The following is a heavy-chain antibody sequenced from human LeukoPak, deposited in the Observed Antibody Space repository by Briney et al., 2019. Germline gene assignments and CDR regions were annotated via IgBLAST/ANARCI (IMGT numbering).Heavy chain of an antibody. CDR1: GGTFSSYA. Sequence: EASVKVSCKASGGTFSSYAISWVRQAPGQGLEWMGRIIPILGIANYAQKFQGRVTITADKSTSTAYMELSSLRSEDPAVYYCAREEMATSYYFDYWGQGTLVTVSS. J-gene: IGHJ4*02. D-gene: IGHD5-24*01. V-gene: IGHV1-69*04. CDR2: IIPILGIA. CDR3: AREEMATSYYFDY.